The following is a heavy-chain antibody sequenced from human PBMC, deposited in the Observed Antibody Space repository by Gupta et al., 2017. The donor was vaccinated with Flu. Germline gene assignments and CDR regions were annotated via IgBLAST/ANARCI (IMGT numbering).Heavy chain of an antibody. J-gene: IGHJ4*02. CDR2: IDFSGGA. D-gene: IGHD1-26*01. V-gene: IGHV4-34*02. Sequence: QVQLQQWGAGLLKPSETLSLSCVVPGSSFSGYYWSWFRKSPGKGLEWIGEIDFSGGANYNPSLMSRAAISIDKSSFQFSLILNSVTAADTGVYYCARVQLGSPFAPSDSWGQGTLVTVSS. CDR1: GSSFSGYY. CDR3: ARVQLGSPFAPSDS.